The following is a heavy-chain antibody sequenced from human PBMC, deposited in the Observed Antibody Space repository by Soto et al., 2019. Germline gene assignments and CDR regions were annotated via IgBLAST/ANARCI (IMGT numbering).Heavy chain of an antibody. V-gene: IGHV5-51*01. CDR3: ARLGWPYSCSWFWFDP. J-gene: IGHJ5*02. D-gene: IGHD6-13*01. CDR2: IYPGDSDT. Sequence: PGESLKISCKGSGYSFTSYWIGWVRQMPGKGLEWMGIIYPGDSDTRYSPSFQGQVTISADKSISTAYLQWSSRKASDTAMYYCARLGWPYSCSWFWFDPWGQGTLVTVSS. CDR1: GYSFTSYW.